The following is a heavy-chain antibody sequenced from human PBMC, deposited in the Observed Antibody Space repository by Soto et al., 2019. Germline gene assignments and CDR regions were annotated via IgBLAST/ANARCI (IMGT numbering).Heavy chain of an antibody. CDR1: SASISGLY. J-gene: IGHJ4*02. CDR2: IYSSGET. V-gene: IGHV4-4*07. D-gene: IGHD3-9*01. CDR3: ARASQFKSYFDCFAWLDY. Sequence: QVQLQESGPGLVRPSETLSLTCTVSSASISGLYWTWIRQPAGKGLEWIGRIYSSGETNYNPSLTGRVIMSLDTSKNQFSLKLTSVTAADTAVYSCARASQFKSYFDCFAWLDYWGQGPLVTVSS.